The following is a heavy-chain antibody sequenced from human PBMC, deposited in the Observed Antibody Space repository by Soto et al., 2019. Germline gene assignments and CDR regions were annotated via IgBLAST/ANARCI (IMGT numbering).Heavy chain of an antibody. V-gene: IGHV4-39*02. J-gene: IGHJ4*02. CDR1: GGSIDSRSYF. Sequence: TSETLSLTCSVSGGSIDSRSYFWGWIRQAPGKGLEWIASINNRGKTYYSPSLKSRLTISVDTSKNQFALKLSSVTAADTAVYYCARDRYGGFDYWGLGTLVPSPQ. CDR3: ARDRYGGFDY. CDR2: INNRGKT. D-gene: IGHD3-9*01.